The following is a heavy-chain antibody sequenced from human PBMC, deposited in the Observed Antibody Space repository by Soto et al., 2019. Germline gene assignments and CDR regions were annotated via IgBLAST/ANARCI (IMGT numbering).Heavy chain of an antibody. D-gene: IGHD6-25*01. J-gene: IGHJ4*02. CDR2: MSPHNGNT. CDR3: ARRKERSGPHYFDY. Sequence: QVQLVQSGAEVKKPGASVKVSCKASGYTFTPYDIHWVRQATGQGLEWMGWMSPHNGNTGFAQKFRGRVTIDRNTSIITAYMELSGLGSEDTAVYYCARRKERSGPHYFDYWGQGTLVTVSS. V-gene: IGHV1-8*01. CDR1: GYTFTPYD.